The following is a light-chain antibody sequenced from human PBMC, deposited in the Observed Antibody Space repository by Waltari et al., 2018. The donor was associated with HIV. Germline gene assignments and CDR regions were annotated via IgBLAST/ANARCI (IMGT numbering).Light chain of an antibody. V-gene: IGLV2-8*01. Sequence: QSALTQPPSASGSPGQSVTISCTGTGNDVGGYNYVSWYQLHPGKAPNLLIYDVTKRPSGVPDRFSGSKSGNTASLTVSGLQGDDEADYYCSSYAGSAVVFGGGIKLTVL. J-gene: IGLJ2*01. CDR3: SSYAGSAVV. CDR2: DVT. CDR1: GNDVGGYNY.